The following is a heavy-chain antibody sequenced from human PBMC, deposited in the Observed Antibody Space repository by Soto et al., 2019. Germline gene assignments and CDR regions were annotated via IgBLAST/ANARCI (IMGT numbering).Heavy chain of an antibody. J-gene: IGHJ4*02. CDR3: AKVGYSGSHFDY. V-gene: IGHV3-30*18. D-gene: IGHD1-26*01. CDR2: ISYDGSNK. Sequence: QVQLVESGGGVVQPGRSLRLSCAASGFTFSSYGMHWVRQAPGKGLEWVAVISYDGSNKYYADSVKGRFTISRDNSKNTLYLQMNSLRAEDTAVYYCAKVGYSGSHFDYWGQGTLVTVSS. CDR1: GFTFSSYG.